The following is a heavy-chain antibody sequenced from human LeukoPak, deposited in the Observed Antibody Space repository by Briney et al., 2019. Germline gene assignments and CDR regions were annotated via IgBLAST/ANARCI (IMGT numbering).Heavy chain of an antibody. CDR1: GYSISSAYY. J-gene: IGHJ4*02. D-gene: IGHD3-22*01. CDR2: VYHNGSA. V-gene: IGHV4-38-2*02. CDR3: ARAEDFYDSGAYPLDY. Sequence: PSETLSLTCTVSGYSISSAYYWGWIRQPPGKGLEWIGNVYHNGSAYYTPSLKSRVTISVDTSKNQFSLKLSSVTAADTAVYYCARAEDFYDSGAYPLDYWGQGTLVTVSS.